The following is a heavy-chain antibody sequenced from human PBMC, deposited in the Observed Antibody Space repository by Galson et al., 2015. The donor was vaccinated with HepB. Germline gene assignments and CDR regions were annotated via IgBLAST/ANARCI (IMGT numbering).Heavy chain of an antibody. Sequence: CTVSGGSISSSSYYWGWIRQPPGKGLEWIGSIYYSGSTYYNPSLKSRVTISVDTSKNQFSLKLSSVTAADTAVYYCARDPVPAFMDIVVVPAATGLDYWGQGTLVTVSS. D-gene: IGHD2-2*03. CDR3: ARDPVPAFMDIVVVPAATGLDY. CDR2: IYYSGST. CDR1: GGSISSSSYY. V-gene: IGHV4-39*07. J-gene: IGHJ4*02.